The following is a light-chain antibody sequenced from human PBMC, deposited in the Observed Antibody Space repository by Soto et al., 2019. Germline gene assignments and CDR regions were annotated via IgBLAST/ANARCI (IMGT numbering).Light chain of an antibody. CDR2: GAS. Sequence: EIVLTQSPGTLSLSPGERATLSCRASQSVSSSYLAWYQQKPGQAPRLLIYGASSRATGIPDRFSGSGSGTDFNLNISRLEPDDFAVYYYKKYNNSPLNLGEGTKVEIK. J-gene: IGKJ4*01. CDR1: QSVSSSY. CDR3: KKYNNSPLN. V-gene: IGKV3-20*01.